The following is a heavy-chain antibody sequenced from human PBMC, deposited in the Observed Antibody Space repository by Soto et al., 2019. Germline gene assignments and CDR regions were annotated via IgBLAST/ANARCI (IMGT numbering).Heavy chain of an antibody. Sequence: GGSLRLSCVVSGFTLSSRWMHWVRQTPGKGLVWVSRIKTDGTITNYADSVKGRFTISRDNVKNTLYLHMDSLRPEDTAMYYCTRDQDTYGQAVFDAWGQGTLVTVSS. V-gene: IGHV3-74*01. CDR1: GFTLSSRW. CDR2: IKTDGTIT. D-gene: IGHD3-10*01. J-gene: IGHJ4*02. CDR3: TRDQDTYGQAVFDA.